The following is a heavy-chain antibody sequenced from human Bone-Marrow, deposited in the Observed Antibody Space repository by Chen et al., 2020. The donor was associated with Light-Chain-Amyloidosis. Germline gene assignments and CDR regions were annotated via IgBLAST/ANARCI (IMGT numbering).Heavy chain of an antibody. CDR2: IASDGSTK. V-gene: IGHV3-30-3*01. Sequence: SLRLSCEASGFSFNSYALHWVRQPPGKGLEWVAAIASDGSTKYYGASVRARFTIFRDNSKKTAYLQMSSLRSEDTATYYCAKEGGAFSGFSVVNFYYGMDVWGQGTTVSVS. CDR3: AKEGGAFSGFSVVNFYYGMDV. J-gene: IGHJ6*02. CDR1: GFSFNSYA. D-gene: IGHD6-19*01.